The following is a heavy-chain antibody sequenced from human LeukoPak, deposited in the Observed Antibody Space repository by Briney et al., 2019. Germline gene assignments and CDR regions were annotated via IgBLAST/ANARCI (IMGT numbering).Heavy chain of an antibody. CDR2: INPNSGGT. J-gene: IGHJ6*03. Sequence: GASVKVSCKASGYTFTGYYMHWVRQAPGQGLEWMGWINPNSGGTNYAQKFQGRVTMTRDTSISTAYMELSRLRSDDTAVYYCARSLLPPNYYYYYYMDVWGKGTTVTVSS. CDR1: GYTFTGYY. V-gene: IGHV1-2*02. CDR3: ARSLLPPNYYYYYYMDV.